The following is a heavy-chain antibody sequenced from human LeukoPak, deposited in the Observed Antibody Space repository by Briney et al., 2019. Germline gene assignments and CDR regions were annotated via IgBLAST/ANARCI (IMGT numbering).Heavy chain of an antibody. CDR1: GGSISSYY. Sequence: PSETLSLTCTVSGGSISSYYWSWIRQPPGKGLEWIGYIYYSGSTNYNPSLKSRVTISVDTSKNQFSLKLSSVTAADTAVYYCAGRASSGYYYIDYWGQGTLVTVSS. V-gene: IGHV4-59*08. J-gene: IGHJ4*02. CDR3: AGRASSGYYYIDY. CDR2: IYYSGST. D-gene: IGHD3-22*01.